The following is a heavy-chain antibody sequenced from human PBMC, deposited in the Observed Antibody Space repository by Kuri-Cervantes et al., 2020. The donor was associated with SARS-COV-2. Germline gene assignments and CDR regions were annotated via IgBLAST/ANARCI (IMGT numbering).Heavy chain of an antibody. J-gene: IGHJ4*02. D-gene: IGHD2-2*02. CDR3: ARQSADCSSTSCYIDY. CDR2: IYPGDSDT. Sequence: KVSCKGSGYSFTSYWIGWVRQLPGKGLEWMGIIYPGDSDTRYSPSFQGQVTISADKSISTAYLQWSSLKAPDAAMYYCARQSADCSSTSCYIDYWGQGTLVTVSS. V-gene: IGHV5-51*01. CDR1: GYSFTSYW.